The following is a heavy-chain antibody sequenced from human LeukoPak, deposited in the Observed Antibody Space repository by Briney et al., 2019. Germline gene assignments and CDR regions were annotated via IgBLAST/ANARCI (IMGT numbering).Heavy chain of an antibody. J-gene: IGHJ4*02. Sequence: GGSLRLSCAASGFTFSDYYMSWIRQAPGKGREWVANIKADGSEKFYVDSVKGRFTISRDNAKKSVYLQMNSLRAEDTAVYYCARESSVVRGVITDFDYWGQGTLVTVSS. V-gene: IGHV3-7*01. D-gene: IGHD3-10*01. CDR1: GFTFSDYY. CDR2: IKADGSEK. CDR3: ARESSVVRGVITDFDY.